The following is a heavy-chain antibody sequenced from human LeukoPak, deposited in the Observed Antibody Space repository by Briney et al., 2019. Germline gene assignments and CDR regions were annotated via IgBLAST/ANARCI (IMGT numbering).Heavy chain of an antibody. CDR1: GGTFSSYA. CDR2: IIPIFGTA. D-gene: IGHD2-2*01. Sequence: SVKVSCXASGGTFSSYAISWVRQAPGQGLEWMGGIIPIFGTANYAQKFQGRVTITTDESTSTAYMELSSLRSEDTAVYYCAINSLGYCSSTSCPSYFDYWGQGTLVTVSS. J-gene: IGHJ4*02. CDR3: AINSLGYCSSTSCPSYFDY. V-gene: IGHV1-69*05.